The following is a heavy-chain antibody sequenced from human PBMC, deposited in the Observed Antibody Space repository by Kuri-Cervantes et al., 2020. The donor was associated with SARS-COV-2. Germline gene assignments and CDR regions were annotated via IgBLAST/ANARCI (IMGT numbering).Heavy chain of an antibody. CDR3: AREIPSAAGDDY. CDR1: GGTFSSYA. J-gene: IGHJ4*02. Sequence: SVKVSCKASGGTFSSYAISWVRQAPGQGLEWMGRIIPVLGIANYAQKFQGRVTITADKSTSTAYMELSSLRSEDTAVYYCAREIPSAAGDDYWGQGTLVTVSS. V-gene: IGHV1-69*04. D-gene: IGHD6-13*01. CDR2: IIPVLGIA.